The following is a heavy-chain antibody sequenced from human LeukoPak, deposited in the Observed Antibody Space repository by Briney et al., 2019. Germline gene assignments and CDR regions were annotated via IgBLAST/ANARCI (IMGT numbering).Heavy chain of an antibody. Sequence: GASVTVSFKASGYTFTSYGISWVRQAPGQGLEWMGWISAYNGNTNYPQKLQGRVTMTTDTSTSTAYMELRSLRSDDTAVYYCARDGRSSSSRKGFDPWGQGTLVTVSS. CDR2: ISAYNGNT. D-gene: IGHD6-13*01. V-gene: IGHV1-18*01. CDR1: GYTFTSYG. CDR3: ARDGRSSSSRKGFDP. J-gene: IGHJ5*02.